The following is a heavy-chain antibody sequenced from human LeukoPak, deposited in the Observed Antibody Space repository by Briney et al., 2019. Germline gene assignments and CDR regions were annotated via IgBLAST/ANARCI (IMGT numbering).Heavy chain of an antibody. D-gene: IGHD3-22*01. Sequence: PGGSLRLSCAASGFTFSTYEMNWVRRAPGKGLEWVSYISSSGGTIYYADSVKGRFTISRDNAKNSLYLQMNSLRAEDTAVYYCASGYYNFDYWGQGTLVTVSS. CDR2: ISSSGGTI. V-gene: IGHV3-48*03. J-gene: IGHJ4*02. CDR1: GFTFSTYE. CDR3: ASGYYNFDY.